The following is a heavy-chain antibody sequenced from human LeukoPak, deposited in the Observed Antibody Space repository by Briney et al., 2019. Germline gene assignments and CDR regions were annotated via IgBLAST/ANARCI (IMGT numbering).Heavy chain of an antibody. CDR2: IKQDGSEK. CDR3: ARDQGYYDSSGYYLDY. Sequence: GGSLRLSCAASGFTFSSYWMSWVRQAPGKGLEWVANIKQDGSEKYYVDFVKGRFTISRDNSKNTLYLQMNSLRAEDTAVYYCARDQGYYDSSGYYLDYWGQGTLVTVSS. J-gene: IGHJ4*02. D-gene: IGHD3-22*01. CDR1: GFTFSSYW. V-gene: IGHV3-7*03.